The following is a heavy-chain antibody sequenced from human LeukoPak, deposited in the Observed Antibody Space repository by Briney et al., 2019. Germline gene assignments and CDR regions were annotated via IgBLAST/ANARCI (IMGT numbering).Heavy chain of an antibody. CDR1: GFTFSSYA. V-gene: IGHV3-30*04. CDR2: ISYDGSNK. J-gene: IGHJ4*02. D-gene: IGHD5-18*01. CDR3: ARERGGYSYGDLPLRSGIFDY. Sequence: GSLRLSCAASGFTFSSYAMHWVRQAPGKGLEWVAVISYDGSNKYYADSVKGRFTISRDNFKNTLYLQMNSLRAEDTAVYYCARERGGYSYGDLPLRSGIFDYWGQGTLVTVSS.